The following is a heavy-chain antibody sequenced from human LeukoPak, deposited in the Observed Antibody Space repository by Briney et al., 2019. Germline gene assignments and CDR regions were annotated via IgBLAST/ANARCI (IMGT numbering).Heavy chain of an antibody. CDR3: ASARVPAAPSGWFFDL. J-gene: IGHJ2*01. CDR2: IYPGDSDT. D-gene: IGHD2-2*01. CDR1: GYSFTTYW. V-gene: IGHV5-51*01. Sequence: GESLKISCEGSGYSFTTYWIAWVRQMPGKGLEWMGIIYPGDSDTRYSPSFQGQVTISADKSISTAYLQWSSLRASDTAMYYCASARVPAAPSGWFFDLWGRGTLVTVSS.